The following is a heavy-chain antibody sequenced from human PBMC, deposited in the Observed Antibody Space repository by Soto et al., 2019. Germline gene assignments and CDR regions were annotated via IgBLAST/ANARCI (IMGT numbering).Heavy chain of an antibody. CDR2: ISSSLSYI. CDR1: GLTVSRYS. CDR3: AREDIVEATPFDY. D-gene: IGHD1-26*01. Sequence: GGSLRLYCAASGLTVSRYSMNWVRQAPGKGLEWISAISSSLSYIYYADSVKGRFTISRDNAKNSLYQQINSLRAEDTAVYYCAREDIVEATPFDYWGQGTLVTVSS. V-gene: IGHV3-21*01. J-gene: IGHJ4*02.